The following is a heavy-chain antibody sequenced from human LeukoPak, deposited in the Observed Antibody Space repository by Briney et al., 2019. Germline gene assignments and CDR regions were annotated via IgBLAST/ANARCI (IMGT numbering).Heavy chain of an antibody. Sequence: PGRSQRLSCAASGFTFDDYGMSWVRQAPGKGLEWVSGISGSGGSTYYADSVKGRFTISRDNSKNTLYLQMNSLRAEDTAVYYCARRAGAYSHPYDYWGQGTLVTVSS. V-gene: IGHV3-23*01. J-gene: IGHJ4*02. CDR1: GFTFDDYG. D-gene: IGHD4/OR15-4a*01. CDR3: ARRAGAYSHPYDY. CDR2: ISGSGGST.